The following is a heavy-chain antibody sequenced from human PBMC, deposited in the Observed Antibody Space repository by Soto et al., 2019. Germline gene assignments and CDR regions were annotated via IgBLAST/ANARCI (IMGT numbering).Heavy chain of an antibody. CDR3: ARAKGSSGRLFDY. D-gene: IGHD6-19*01. V-gene: IGHV4-59*01. J-gene: IGHJ4*02. CDR1: GGSISSYY. Sequence: XETLSLTCTVAGGSISSYYWSWIRQPPGKGLEWIGYIYYSGSTNYNPSLKSRVTISVDTSKNQFSLKLSSVTAADTAVYYCARAKGSSGRLFDYWGQGTLVTSPQ. CDR2: IYYSGST.